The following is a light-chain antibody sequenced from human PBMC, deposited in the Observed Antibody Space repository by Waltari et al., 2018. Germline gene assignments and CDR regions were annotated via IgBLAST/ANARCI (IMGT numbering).Light chain of an antibody. CDR1: TSDVGENKT. CDR2: DVI. CDR3: SSYTTGVV. V-gene: IGLV2-14*03. J-gene: IGLJ2*01. Sequence: QSALTQPASVTGSPGQSITMSCTGTTSDVGENKTVSWYQQPPGQVLKLLIYDVIYRSSGVSDRFSGSKSGNTASLTISGLQAGDEADYYCSSYTTGVVFGGGTKLTVL.